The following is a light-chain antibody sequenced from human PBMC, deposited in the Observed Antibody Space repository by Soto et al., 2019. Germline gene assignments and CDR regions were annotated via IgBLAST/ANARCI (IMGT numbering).Light chain of an antibody. V-gene: IGKV3-20*01. Sequence: DIVLTQSPVTLSLSPGERAILSCRASQSVSSNYLAWYRQRPGQAPSLLIYGASSRATGIPDRFSGSGSGTDFTLTISRLEPEDFAVYYCQQYQSLTFGGGAKVDIK. J-gene: IGKJ4*01. CDR1: QSVSSNY. CDR3: QQYQSLT. CDR2: GAS.